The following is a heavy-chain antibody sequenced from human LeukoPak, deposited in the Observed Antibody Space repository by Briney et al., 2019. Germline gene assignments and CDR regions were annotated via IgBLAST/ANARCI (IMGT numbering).Heavy chain of an antibody. Sequence: PGGSLRLSCAACGFTFSSYGMHWVRQAPGKGLEWVAVISYDGSNKYYADSVKGRFTISRDNSKNTLYLLMNSLRAEDTAVYYCAKSLGLPSGTNHSGDYWGQGTLVTVSS. CDR1: GFTFSSYG. CDR2: ISYDGSNK. J-gene: IGHJ4*02. V-gene: IGHV3-30*18. CDR3: AKSLGLPSGTNHSGDY. D-gene: IGHD3-10*01.